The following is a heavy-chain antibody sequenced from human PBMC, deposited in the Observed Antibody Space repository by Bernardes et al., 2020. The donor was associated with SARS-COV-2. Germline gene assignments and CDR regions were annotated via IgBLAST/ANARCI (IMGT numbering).Heavy chain of an antibody. D-gene: IGHD2-21*02. Sequence: GGSLRLSCAGSGFDFSDYWMTWVRQAPGKGLEWVANIKRDGSETYYADSVKGRFTISRDNSRNTLFLQMNSLRAEDTAVYYCAKDYCGGDCDFFDSWGQGTLVTVSS. CDR1: GFDFSDYW. CDR3: AKDYCGGDCDFFDS. J-gene: IGHJ4*02. V-gene: IGHV3-7*03. CDR2: IKRDGSET.